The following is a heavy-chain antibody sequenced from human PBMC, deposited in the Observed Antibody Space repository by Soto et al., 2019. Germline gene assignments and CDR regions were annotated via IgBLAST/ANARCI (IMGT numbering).Heavy chain of an antibody. Sequence: GESLKISCKGSGYSFTSYWISWVRQMPGKGLEWMGRIDPSDSYTNYSPSFQGHVTISADKSISTAYLQWSSLKASDTAMYYCARLVYYDISGTDAFDIWGQGTMVTVSS. CDR2: IDPSDSYT. CDR1: GYSFTSYW. D-gene: IGHD3-22*01. J-gene: IGHJ3*02. V-gene: IGHV5-10-1*01. CDR3: ARLVYYDISGTDAFDI.